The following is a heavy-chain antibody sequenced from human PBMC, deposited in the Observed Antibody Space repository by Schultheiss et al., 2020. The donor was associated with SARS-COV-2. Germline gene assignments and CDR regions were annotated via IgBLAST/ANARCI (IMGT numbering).Heavy chain of an antibody. CDR2: IYTSGST. D-gene: IGHD5-12*01. Sequence: SQTLSLTCTVSGGSISSYYWSWIRQPAGKGLEWIGRIYTSGSTNYNPSLKSRVTMSVDTSKNQFSLKLSSVTAADTAVYYCARGDRLFKAVDYWGQGTLVTVSS. J-gene: IGHJ4*02. CDR3: ARGDRLFKAVDY. V-gene: IGHV4-4*07. CDR1: GGSISSYY.